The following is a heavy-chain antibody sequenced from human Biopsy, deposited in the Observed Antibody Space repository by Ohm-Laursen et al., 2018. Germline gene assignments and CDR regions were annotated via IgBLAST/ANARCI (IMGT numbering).Heavy chain of an antibody. Sequence: SDTLSLTCTVSGGSVSSNVAYWAWIRQPPGKGLESIGSIFYSGITYYNPSLQSRVTMSVDTSKNQFSLNLTSVTAADTAVYYCARHPTGFWFDPWCQGTLVIVSS. V-gene: IGHV4-39*01. CDR1: GGSVSSNVAY. J-gene: IGHJ5*02. CDR3: ARHPTGFWFDP. CDR2: IFYSGIT.